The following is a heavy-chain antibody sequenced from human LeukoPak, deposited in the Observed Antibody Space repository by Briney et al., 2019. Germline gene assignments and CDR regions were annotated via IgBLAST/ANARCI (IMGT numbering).Heavy chain of an antibody. Sequence: PGGSLRLSSAASGFTFSSYGMRWVRQAPGKGLEWVAVISYDGSNKYYADSVKGRFTISRDNSKNTLYLQMNSLRAEDTAVYYCAKDLRRGGDRSDSYYGMDVWGQGTTVTVSS. CDR3: AKDLRRGGDRSDSYYGMDV. J-gene: IGHJ6*02. CDR2: ISYDGSNK. D-gene: IGHD2-21*02. V-gene: IGHV3-30*18. CDR1: GFTFSSYG.